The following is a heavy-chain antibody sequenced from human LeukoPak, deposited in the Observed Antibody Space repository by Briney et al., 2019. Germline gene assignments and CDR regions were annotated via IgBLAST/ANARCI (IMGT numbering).Heavy chain of an antibody. CDR3: ATPVGGVWSFDY. CDR1: GFTFSNYW. V-gene: IGHV3-7*01. D-gene: IGHD2-15*01. Sequence: GGSLRLSCAASGFTFSNYWMTWVRQAPGKGLEWVANIKQDESGKYYVDSVKGRFTVSRDNSKNSVYLQMNSLRAEDTAMYYCATPVGGVWSFDYWGQETLVTVSS. CDR2: IKQDESGK. J-gene: IGHJ4*02.